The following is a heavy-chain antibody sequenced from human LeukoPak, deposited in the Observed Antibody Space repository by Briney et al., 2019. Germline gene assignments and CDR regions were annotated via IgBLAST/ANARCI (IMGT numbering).Heavy chain of an antibody. Sequence: PGGSLRLSCAASGFTFSNYDMHWVRQATGKGLEWVSGIGTTDDTYYPASVKGRFTISRENAKNSLYLQMNSLSAGDTAVYYCARVKRVGARRYGMDVWGQGTTVTVSS. CDR2: IGTTDDT. CDR1: GFTFSNYD. CDR3: ARVKRVGARRYGMDV. D-gene: IGHD1-26*01. V-gene: IGHV3-13*01. J-gene: IGHJ6*02.